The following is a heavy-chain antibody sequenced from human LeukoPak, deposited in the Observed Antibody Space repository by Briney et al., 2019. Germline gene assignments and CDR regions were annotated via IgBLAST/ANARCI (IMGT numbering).Heavy chain of an antibody. CDR3: VKDRKPDGLFQFDS. CDR1: GFTFGPYA. CDR2: ITGDGQDI. D-gene: IGHD5-24*01. J-gene: IGHJ4*02. V-gene: IGHV3-23*01. Sequence: PGGSLRLSCATSGFTFGPYAMNWVRQAPGKGLEWVSIITGDGQDIRYADSVRGRFTISRDYSNNILYLQMNSLRVEDTSIYYCVKDRKPDGLFQFDSWGQGTLVTVSS.